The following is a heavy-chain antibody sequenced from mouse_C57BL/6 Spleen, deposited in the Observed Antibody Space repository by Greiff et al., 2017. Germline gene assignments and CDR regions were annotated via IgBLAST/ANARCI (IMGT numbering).Heavy chain of an antibody. J-gene: IGHJ1*03. CDR3: ASNYYYGSSYGYFDV. CDR2: IYPGDGDT. D-gene: IGHD1-1*01. V-gene: IGHV1-80*01. Sequence: VKLVESGAELVKPGASVKISCKASGYAFSSYWMNWVKQRPGKGLEWIGQIYPGDGDTNYNGKFKGKATLTADKSSSTAYMQLSSLTSEDSAVYFCASNYYYGSSYGYFDVWGTGTTVTVSS. CDR1: GYAFSSYW.